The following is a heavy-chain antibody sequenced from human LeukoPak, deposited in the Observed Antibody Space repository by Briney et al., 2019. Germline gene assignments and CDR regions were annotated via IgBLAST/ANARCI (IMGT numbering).Heavy chain of an antibody. V-gene: IGHV3-7*04. Sequence: GGSLRLSCAASGFTFSSNWMTWVRQVPGRGLEWVANIKPDGSEKYYVDSVKGRFTVSRDNARNSLDLQMNSLRAEDTAIYYWASDYNWGQGTLVTVSS. J-gene: IGHJ4*02. CDR1: GFTFSSNW. CDR3: ASDYN. CDR2: IKPDGSEK. D-gene: IGHD3-10*01.